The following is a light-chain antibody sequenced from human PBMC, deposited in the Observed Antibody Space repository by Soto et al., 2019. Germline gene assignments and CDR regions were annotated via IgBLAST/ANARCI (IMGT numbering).Light chain of an antibody. CDR1: QSISSW. CDR3: QQSFT. CDR2: KAS. J-gene: IGKJ3*01. Sequence: DIQMTQSPSTLSASVGDRVTITCRASQSISSWLAWYQQKPGKAPKLLIYKASSLESGVPSRLSGSGSGTEFTLTISSLQPDDFATYYCQQSFTCGHWTKVNIK. V-gene: IGKV1-5*03.